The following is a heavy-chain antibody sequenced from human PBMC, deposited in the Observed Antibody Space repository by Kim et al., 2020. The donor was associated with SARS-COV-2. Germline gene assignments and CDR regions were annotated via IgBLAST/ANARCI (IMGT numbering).Heavy chain of an antibody. V-gene: IGHV5-51*01. CDR1: GYSFTSYW. J-gene: IGHJ3*02. Sequence: GESLKISCKGSGYSFTSYWIGWVRQMPGKGLEWMGIIYPGDSDTRYSPSFQGQVTISAHKSISNAYLQWRSLKASDTAMYYCARLKRITIFGVVIEGPFDMWGQGTMVTGSS. CDR3: ARLKRITIFGVVIEGPFDM. CDR2: IYPGDSDT. D-gene: IGHD3-3*01.